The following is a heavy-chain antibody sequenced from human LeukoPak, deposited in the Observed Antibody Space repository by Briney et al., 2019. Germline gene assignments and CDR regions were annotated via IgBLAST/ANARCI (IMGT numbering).Heavy chain of an antibody. D-gene: IGHD3-10*01. CDR3: ARQIWFGESPFDP. CDR2: IYYSGRT. J-gene: IGHJ5*02. V-gene: IGHV4-39*01. Sequence: SETLSLTCTVSGGSISSSSYYWGWVRQPPRKGLEWIVSIYYSGRTYNSPSRKSRVTISVDTSKNQFSLKLSSVTAADTAVYYCARQIWFGESPFDPWGQGTLVTVSS. CDR1: GGSISSSSYY.